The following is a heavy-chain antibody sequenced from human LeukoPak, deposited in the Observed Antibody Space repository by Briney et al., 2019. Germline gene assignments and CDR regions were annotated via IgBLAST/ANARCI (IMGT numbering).Heavy chain of an antibody. J-gene: IGHJ4*02. V-gene: IGHV3-30*02. CDR3: ARVGYYYDISGYTFDY. CDR2: IRYDGSNK. Sequence: PGGSLRLSCAASGFTFSSYGMHWVRQAPGKGLEWVAFIRYDGSNKYYADSVKGRFTISRDNAKNTLYLQMNSLRAEDTAVYYCARVGYYYDISGYTFDYWGQGTLVTVSS. D-gene: IGHD3-22*01. CDR1: GFTFSSYG.